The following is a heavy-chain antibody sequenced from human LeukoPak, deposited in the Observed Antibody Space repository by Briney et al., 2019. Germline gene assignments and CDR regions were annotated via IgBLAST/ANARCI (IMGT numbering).Heavy chain of an antibody. V-gene: IGHV3-53*01. CDR3: ARGRDSSDYQRPLYFDY. CDR1: GFTVSSNY. CDR2: IYSGGST. D-gene: IGHD3-22*01. J-gene: IGHJ4*02. Sequence: GGSLRLSCAASGFTVSSNYMSWVRQAPGKGLEWVSVIYSGGSTYYADSVKGRFTISRDNSKNTLYPQMNSLRAEDTAVYYCARGRDSSDYQRPLYFDYWGQGTLVTVSS.